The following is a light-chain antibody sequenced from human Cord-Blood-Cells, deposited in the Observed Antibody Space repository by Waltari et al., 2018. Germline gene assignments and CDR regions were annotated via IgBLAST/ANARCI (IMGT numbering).Light chain of an antibody. CDR3: QQSYSTPRT. CDR2: AAS. CDR1: QSISSY. J-gene: IGKJ1*01. Sequence: LQMTQPPSSLSAPVGARVPTTCRASQSISSYLNWYQQKPGKAPKLLIYAASSLQSGVPSRFSGSGSGTDFTLTISSLQPEDFATYYCQQSYSTPRTFGQGTKVEIK. V-gene: IGKV1-39*01.